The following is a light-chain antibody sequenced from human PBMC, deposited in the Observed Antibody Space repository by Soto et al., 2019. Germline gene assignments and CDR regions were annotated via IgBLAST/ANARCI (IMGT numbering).Light chain of an antibody. V-gene: IGLV2-14*01. CDR2: EVS. CDR1: NSDVGGYNY. J-gene: IGLJ1*01. CDR3: NSYTSSSTLV. Sequence: QSALTQPASVSGSPGQSITISCTGTNSDVGGYNYVSWYQQHPGKAPKLVIYEVSNRPSGVSNRFSASKSGNTASLTISGLQAEDEADYYCNSYTSSSTLVVGSGTKLTVL.